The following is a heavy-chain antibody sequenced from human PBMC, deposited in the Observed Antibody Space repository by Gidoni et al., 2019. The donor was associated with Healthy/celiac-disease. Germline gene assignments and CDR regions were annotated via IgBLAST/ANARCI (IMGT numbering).Heavy chain of an antibody. D-gene: IGHD2-2*01. CDR2: ISYDGSNK. CDR1: GFTFSIYA. Sequence: QVQLVESGGGVVQHGRSLRLSCAASGFTFSIYAMHWVRQAPGKGLEWVAVISYDGSNKYYADSVKGRFTISRDNSKNTLYLQMNSLRAEDTAVYYCAREEGDIVVEPLDYWGQGTLVTVSS. CDR3: AREEGDIVVEPLDY. V-gene: IGHV3-30*04. J-gene: IGHJ4*02.